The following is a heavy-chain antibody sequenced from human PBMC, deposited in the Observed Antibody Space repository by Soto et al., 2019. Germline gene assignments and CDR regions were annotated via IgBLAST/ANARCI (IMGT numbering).Heavy chain of an antibody. Sequence: QVQLVESGGGVVQPGRSLRLSCAASGFTFSSYGMHWVRQAPGKGLEWVAVISYDGSNKYYADSVKGRFTMSRDNSKNTLFLQMNSLRAEDTAVYYCARSPATYCSGDSCHSGWCDPWGQGTQVTVSS. D-gene: IGHD2-15*01. CDR3: ARSPATYCSGDSCHSGWCDP. CDR1: GFTFSSYG. CDR2: ISYDGSNK. J-gene: IGHJ5*02. V-gene: IGHV3-30*03.